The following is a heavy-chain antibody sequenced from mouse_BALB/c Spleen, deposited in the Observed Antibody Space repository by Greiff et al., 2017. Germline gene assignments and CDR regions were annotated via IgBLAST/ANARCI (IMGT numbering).Heavy chain of an antibody. J-gene: IGHJ2*01. Sequence: EVKLVESGGGLVKPGGSLKLSCAASGFTFSDYYMYWVRQTPEKRLEWVATISDGGSYTYYTDSVKGRFTISRDNAKNNLYLQMSMPKSEDTAMYYCARAFYGNYSFDYWGQGTTLTVSS. CDR3: ARAFYGNYSFDY. CDR1: GFTFSDYY. CDR2: ISDGGSYT. V-gene: IGHV5-4*02. D-gene: IGHD2-1*01.